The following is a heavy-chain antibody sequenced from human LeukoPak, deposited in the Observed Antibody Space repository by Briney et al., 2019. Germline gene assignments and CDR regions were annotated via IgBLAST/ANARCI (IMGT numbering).Heavy chain of an antibody. CDR3: ARDRVRSGSGS. CDR1: GFTFSSYE. D-gene: IGHD6-19*01. J-gene: IGHJ5*02. Sequence: PGGSLRLSCAASGFTFSSYEMNWVRQAPGRGLEWVSSISSSSSYIYYADSVKGRFTISRDNAKNSLYLQMNSLRAEDTAVYYCARDRVRSGSGSWGQGTLVTVS. V-gene: IGHV3-21*01. CDR2: ISSSSSYI.